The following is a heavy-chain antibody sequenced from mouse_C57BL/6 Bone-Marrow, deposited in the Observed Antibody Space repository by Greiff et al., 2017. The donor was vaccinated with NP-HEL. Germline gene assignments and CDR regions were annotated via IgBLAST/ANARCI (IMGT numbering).Heavy chain of an antibody. CDR3: ARDYGSSSWYFDV. J-gene: IGHJ1*03. V-gene: IGHV1-82*01. CDR1: GYAFSSSW. Sequence: QVQRVESGPELVKPGASVKISCKASGYAFSSSWMNWVKQRPGKGLEWIGRIYPGDGDTNYNGKFKSKATLTVDTSSSTAYMQLSSLTSEDSAVYYCARDYGSSSWYFDVWGTGTTVTVSS. CDR2: IYPGDGDT. D-gene: IGHD1-1*01.